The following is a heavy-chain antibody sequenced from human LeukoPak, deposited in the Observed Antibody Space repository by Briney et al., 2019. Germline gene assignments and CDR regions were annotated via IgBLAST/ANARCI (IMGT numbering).Heavy chain of an antibody. CDR3: AKRGGVGGSGSSYYFDY. CDR1: GFTFSSYA. CDR2: ISGSGGST. Sequence: GGSLRLSCAASGFTFSSYAMSWVRQAPGKGLEWVSAISGSGGSTYYADSVKGRFTISRDNSKNTLYLQMNSLRAEDTAVYYCAKRGGVGGSGSSYYFDYWGQGTLVTVSS. V-gene: IGHV3-23*01. D-gene: IGHD3-10*01. J-gene: IGHJ4*02.